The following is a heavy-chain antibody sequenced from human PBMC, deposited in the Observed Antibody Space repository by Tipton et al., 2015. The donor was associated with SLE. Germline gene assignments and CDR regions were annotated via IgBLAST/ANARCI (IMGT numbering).Heavy chain of an antibody. D-gene: IGHD3-3*01. V-gene: IGHV4-34*01. CDR3: ARLEDPFGIFGVPKGWFDP. Sequence: TLSLTCAVYGGSFSGYYWSWIRQPPGKGLEWIGEINQSGSTNYSASLKSRVAISVDTSKNQFSLRLTSVTAADTAVYYCARLEDPFGIFGVPKGWFDPWGQGTLVTVSS. CDR1: GGSFSGYY. CDR2: INQSGST. J-gene: IGHJ5*02.